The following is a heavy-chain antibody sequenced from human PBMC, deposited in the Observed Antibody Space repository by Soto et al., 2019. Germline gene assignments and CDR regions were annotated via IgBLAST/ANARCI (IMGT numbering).Heavy chain of an antibody. J-gene: IGHJ3*02. Sequence: QVQLVESGGGVVQPGRSLRLSCAASGFTFSSYGMHWVRQAPGKGLEWVAVISYDGSNKSYVDSVKGRFTISRDNSKNTLYLQMNSLRAEDTAVYYCAKVLSGGTCYSCAFDIWGQGTMVTVSS. CDR3: AKVLSGGTCYSCAFDI. CDR1: GFTFSSYG. V-gene: IGHV3-30*18. CDR2: ISYDGSNK. D-gene: IGHD2-15*01.